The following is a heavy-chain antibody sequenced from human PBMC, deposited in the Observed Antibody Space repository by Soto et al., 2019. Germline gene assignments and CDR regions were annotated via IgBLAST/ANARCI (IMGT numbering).Heavy chain of an antibody. Sequence: QVQLQESGPGLVKPSETLSLTCNVSGGSISSYYWSWVRQSPGKGLGWIGYFYYSGTTNYTPSPKSXXTISIDMSKTQISLKLTSVTAADTAVYYCAALPRYWGQGTLVTVSS. CDR2: FYYSGTT. CDR1: GGSISSYY. CDR3: AALPRY. J-gene: IGHJ4*02. D-gene: IGHD6-6*01. V-gene: IGHV4-59*01.